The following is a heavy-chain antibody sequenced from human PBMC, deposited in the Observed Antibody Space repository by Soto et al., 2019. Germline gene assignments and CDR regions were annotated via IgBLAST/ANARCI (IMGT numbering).Heavy chain of an antibody. CDR3: PTGGTRILTGYYF. CDR2: ISGSGGST. V-gene: IGHV3-23*01. CDR1: GFTFSSYA. Sequence: EVQLLESGGGLVQPGGSLRLSCAASGFTFSSYAMSWVRQAPGKGLEWVSAISGSGGSTYYADSVKGRFTISRDNSKNTLYLQMNSLRAEDTAVYYCPTGGTRILTGYYFWGQGTLVTVSS. J-gene: IGHJ4*02. D-gene: IGHD3-9*01.